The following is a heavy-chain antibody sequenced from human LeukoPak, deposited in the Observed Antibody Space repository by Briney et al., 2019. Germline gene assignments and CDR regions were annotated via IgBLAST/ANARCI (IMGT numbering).Heavy chain of an antibody. J-gene: IGHJ5*02. CDR3: VRFALTSSLDH. CDR1: GYKLTNNW. CDR2: IYPGYSDY. Sequence: GESLNISCKISGYKLTNNWIGWVRQLPGKGLEWMGLIYPGYSDYKYSPSFQGQVTLPVDASISTAYLQLSGLSASDTAIYYCVRFALTSSLDHWGQGTLVTVSS. V-gene: IGHV5-51*01. D-gene: IGHD6-13*01.